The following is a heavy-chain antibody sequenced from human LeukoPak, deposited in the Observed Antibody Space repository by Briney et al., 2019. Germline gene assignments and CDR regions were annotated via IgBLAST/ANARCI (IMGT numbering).Heavy chain of an antibody. V-gene: IGHV1-46*01. CDR1: GYTLTRYS. Sequence: GASVKVSCKASGYTLTRYSMHWVRQAPGEGLEWMGIINPSGGSTSYAQKFQGRVTMTRDTSTSTVYMELSSLRSEDTAVYYCARDLRGYSYYYGMDVWGQGTTVTVSS. CDR3: ARDLRGYSYYYGMDV. J-gene: IGHJ6*02. CDR2: INPSGGST. D-gene: IGHD5-12*01.